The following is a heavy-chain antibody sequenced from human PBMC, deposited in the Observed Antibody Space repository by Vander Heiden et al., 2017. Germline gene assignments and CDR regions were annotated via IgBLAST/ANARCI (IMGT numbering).Heavy chain of an antibody. V-gene: IGHV3-23*01. J-gene: IGHJ2*01. D-gene: IGHD5-18*01. CDR2: ISGSGGST. CDR1: GIPLGSYA. Sequence: VQLLESGGGFVQPGGSLRLSRPASGIPLGSYAMSWVRQAAGKGLEWVSAISGSGGSTYYADYVKGRFTISRDNSKNTLYLQMNSLRAEDTAVYYCAKGGYSYGYRYFDLWGRGTLVTVSS. CDR3: AKGGYSYGYRYFDL.